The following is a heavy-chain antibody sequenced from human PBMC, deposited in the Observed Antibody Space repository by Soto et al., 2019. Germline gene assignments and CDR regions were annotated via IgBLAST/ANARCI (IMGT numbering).Heavy chain of an antibody. D-gene: IGHD2-15*01. V-gene: IGHV4-39*01. Sequence: SETLSLTCTVSGGSISSSSYYWGWIRQPPGKGLEWIGSIYYSGSTYYNPSLKSRVTISVDTSKNQFSLKLSSVTAADTAVYYCAEDLGYCSGGSCYDWFDPWGQGTLVTVSS. CDR3: AEDLGYCSGGSCYDWFDP. CDR2: IYYSGST. CDR1: GGSISSSSYY. J-gene: IGHJ5*02.